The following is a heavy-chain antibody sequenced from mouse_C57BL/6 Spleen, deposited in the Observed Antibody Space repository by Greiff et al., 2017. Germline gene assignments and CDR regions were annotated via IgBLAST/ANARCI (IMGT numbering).Heavy chain of an antibody. CDR1: GYAFSSSW. D-gene: IGHD3-2*01. Sequence: VQLQQSGPELVKPGASVKISCKASGYAFSSSWMNWVKQRPGKGLEWIGRIYPGDGDTNYNGKFKGKATLTADTSSSTAYMELSSLTSEDSAVCFCDRRHFAHDMDYWGKGTSVTVSS. J-gene: IGHJ4*01. CDR3: DRRHFAHDMDY. V-gene: IGHV1-82*01. CDR2: IYPGDGDT.